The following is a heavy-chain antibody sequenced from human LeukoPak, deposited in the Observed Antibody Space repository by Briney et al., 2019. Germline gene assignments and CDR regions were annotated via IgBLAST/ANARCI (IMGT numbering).Heavy chain of an antibody. CDR1: GFTFGGSA. CDR3: AKVLSGSQDY. D-gene: IGHD1-26*01. J-gene: IGHJ4*02. V-gene: IGHV3-23*01. Sequence: PGGSLRLSCEASGFTFGGSAMSWVRQAPGKGLEWVSTIGGGGENTYYADSAKGRFTNSRDNSKNTVYLQMNSLRAEDTAVYYCAKVLSGSQDYWGQGTLVTVFS. CDR2: IGGGGENT.